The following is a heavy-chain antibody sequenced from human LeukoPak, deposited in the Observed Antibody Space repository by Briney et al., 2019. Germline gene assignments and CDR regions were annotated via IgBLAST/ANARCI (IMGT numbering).Heavy chain of an antibody. D-gene: IGHD6-19*01. V-gene: IGHV4-59*08. CDR2: IYYSGST. CDR3: AGHWRVGYSSGPPNYYGMDV. Sequence: SETLSLTCTVSGGSISSYYWSWIRQPPGKGLEWIGYIYYSGSTNYNPSLKSRVTISVDTFKNQFSLKLSSVTAADTAVYYCAGHWRVGYSSGPPNYYGMDVWGQGTTVTVSS. CDR1: GGSISSYY. J-gene: IGHJ6*02.